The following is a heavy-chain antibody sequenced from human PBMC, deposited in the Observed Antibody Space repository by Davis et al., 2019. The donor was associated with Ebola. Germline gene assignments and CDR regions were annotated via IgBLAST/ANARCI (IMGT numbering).Heavy chain of an antibody. Sequence: MPGGSLRLSCTVSGGSISSSSYYWGWIRQPPGKGLEWIGSIYYSGSTYYNPSFKSRVTISVDTSKNQFSLKLGSVTAADTAVYYCARIVSYSSSWYFDYWGQGTLVTVSS. V-gene: IGHV4-39*01. CDR2: IYYSGST. D-gene: IGHD6-13*01. CDR3: ARIVSYSSSWYFDY. J-gene: IGHJ4*02. CDR1: GGSISSSSYY.